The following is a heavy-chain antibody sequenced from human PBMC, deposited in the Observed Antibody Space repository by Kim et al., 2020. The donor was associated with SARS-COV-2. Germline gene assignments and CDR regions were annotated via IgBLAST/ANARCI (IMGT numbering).Heavy chain of an antibody. CDR1: GDSVSGNSAA. Sequence: SQTLSLTCAISGDSVSGNSAAWNWIRQSPSRGLEWLGRTYYSSKWSNDYAASVKSRISINADTSKNQFSLQLNSVTHEDTAVYYCARGSGYDYWFDPWGQGTLVTVSS. CDR3: ARGSGYDYWFDP. D-gene: IGHD5-12*01. CDR2: TYYSSKWSN. J-gene: IGHJ5*02. V-gene: IGHV6-1*01.